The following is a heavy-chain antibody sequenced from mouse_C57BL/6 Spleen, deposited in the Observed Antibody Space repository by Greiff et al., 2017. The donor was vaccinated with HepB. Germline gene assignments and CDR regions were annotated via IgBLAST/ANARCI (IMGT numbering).Heavy chain of an antibody. CDR2: ISSGGSYT. CDR3: ARRKDYGFDY. J-gene: IGHJ2*01. V-gene: IGHV5-6*01. Sequence: VQLKESGGDLVKPGGSLKLSCAASGFTFSSYGMSWVRQTPDKRLEWVATISSGGSYTYYTDSVKGRFTISRDNTKNTLYLQMSSLKSEDTSMYYCARRKDYGFDYWGQGTTLTVSS. D-gene: IGHD2-4*01. CDR1: GFTFSSYG.